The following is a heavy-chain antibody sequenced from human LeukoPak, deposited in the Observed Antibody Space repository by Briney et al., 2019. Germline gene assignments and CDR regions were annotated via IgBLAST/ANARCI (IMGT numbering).Heavy chain of an antibody. D-gene: IGHD2-21*02. CDR2: ISGSGGST. V-gene: IGHV3-23*01. Sequence: GGSLRLSCAASGFTFSSYAMSWVRQAPGKGLEWVSAISGSGGSTYYADPVKGRFTISRDNSKNTLYLQMNSLRAEDTAVYYCAKNGDDPHYYYYYMDVWGKGTTVTVSS. J-gene: IGHJ6*03. CDR3: AKNGDDPHYYYYYMDV. CDR1: GFTFSSYA.